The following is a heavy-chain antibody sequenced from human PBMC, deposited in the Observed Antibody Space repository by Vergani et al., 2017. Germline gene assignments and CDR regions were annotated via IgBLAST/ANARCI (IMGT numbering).Heavy chain of an antibody. Sequence: QVQLVQSGAEVKKPGSSVKVSCKASGGTFSSYAISWVRRAPGKGLEWMGGIIPIFGTANYAQKFQGRVTITADESTSTAYMELCSLRSEDTAVDYCARALSGAVRGNNWFDPWGQGTLVTVSS. D-gene: IGHD3-10*01. J-gene: IGHJ5*02. V-gene: IGHV1-69*12. CDR1: GGTFSSYA. CDR3: ARALSGAVRGNNWFDP. CDR2: IIPIFGTA.